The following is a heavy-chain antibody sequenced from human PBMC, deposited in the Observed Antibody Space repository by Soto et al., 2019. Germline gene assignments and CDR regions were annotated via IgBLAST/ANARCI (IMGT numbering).Heavy chain of an antibody. CDR2: ISGSSGNT. V-gene: IGHV3-23*01. D-gene: IGHD6-13*01. CDR3: PKGQRAAAGPAFYYYGMTV. Sequence: GGSLRLSCAASGFTFSTYAMSWVRQAPGKGLEWVSAISGSSGNTYYADPVKGRFTISRDNSKNTLYLQMNSLRAEDTAVYYCPKGQRAAAGPAFYYYGMTVRGQRSTVPVSS. CDR1: GFTFSTYA. J-gene: IGHJ6*02.